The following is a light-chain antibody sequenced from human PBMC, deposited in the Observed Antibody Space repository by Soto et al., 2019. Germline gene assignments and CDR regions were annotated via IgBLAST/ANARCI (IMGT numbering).Light chain of an antibody. V-gene: IGLV2-14*03. CDR2: DVS. CDR1: SSDVGGYNH. Sequence: QSALTQPASVSGSPGQSITIACTGTSSDVGGYNHVSWYQVHPGKAPRLVIYDVSIRPPAVSDRFSGSTSGNTASLTISGLQAEDEADYYCSLYTATRTVVFGGGTKLTVL. J-gene: IGLJ3*02. CDR3: SLYTATRTVV.